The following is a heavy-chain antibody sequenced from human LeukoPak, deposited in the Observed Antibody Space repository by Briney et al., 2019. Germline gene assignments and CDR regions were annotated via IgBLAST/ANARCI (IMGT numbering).Heavy chain of an antibody. CDR1: GYTFTGHY. V-gene: IGHV1-2*02. D-gene: IGHD3/OR15-3a*01. CDR2: IDPNSGGT. J-gene: IGHJ4*02. CDR3: ARDREGLAYFDF. Sequence: ASVKVSCKASGYTFTGHYMHWVRQAPGQGPEWMGWIDPNSGGTNYAERFQGRVTMTRDTSIATAYMDLSRLISDDTAVYYCARDREGLAYFDFRGQGTLVTVSS.